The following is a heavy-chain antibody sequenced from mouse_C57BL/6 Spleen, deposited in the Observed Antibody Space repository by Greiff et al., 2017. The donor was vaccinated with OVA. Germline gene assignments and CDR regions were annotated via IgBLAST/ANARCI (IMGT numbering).Heavy chain of an antibody. J-gene: IGHJ3*01. D-gene: IGHD2-2*01. CDR2: INPNNGGT. Sequence: VQLQQSGPELVKPGASVKIPCKASGYTFTDYNMDWVKQSHGKSLEWIGDINPNNGGTIYNQKFKGKATLTVDKSSSTAYMELRSLTSEDTAVYYCARSGLGLNEAWFAYWGQGTLVTVSA. CDR1: GYTFTDYN. CDR3: ARSGLGLNEAWFAY. V-gene: IGHV1-18*01.